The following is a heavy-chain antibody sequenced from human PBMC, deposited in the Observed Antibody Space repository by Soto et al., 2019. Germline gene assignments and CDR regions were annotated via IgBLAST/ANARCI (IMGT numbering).Heavy chain of an antibody. CDR3: VKDESINWYSGHFRH. V-gene: IGHV3-9*01. J-gene: IGHJ1*01. CDR2: INWNSGSI. CDR1: GFTFDDYA. Sequence: SLRLSCAASGFTFDDYAMHWVRQVPGKGLEWVSGINWNSGSIGYGDSVKGRFAISRDNAKNSLHLQMNSLSAEDTAFYYCVKDESINWYSGHFRHWGQGTRVTFSS. D-gene: IGHD6-13*01.